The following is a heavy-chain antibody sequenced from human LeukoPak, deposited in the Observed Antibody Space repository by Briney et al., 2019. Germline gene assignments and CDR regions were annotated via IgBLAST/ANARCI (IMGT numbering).Heavy chain of an antibody. CDR1: GFTFSTSG. D-gene: IGHD3-22*01. V-gene: IGHV3-33*08. J-gene: IGHJ4*02. CDR2: IWYDGSNK. Sequence: GGSLRLSCAASGFTFSTSGMHWVRQAPGKGLEWVAVIWYDGSNKHYAESVKGRFSISRDNSKSTLYLQMDSLRAEDTAVYYCARARGVSTGYRSIDYWGQGTLVTVSS. CDR3: ARARGVSTGYRSIDY.